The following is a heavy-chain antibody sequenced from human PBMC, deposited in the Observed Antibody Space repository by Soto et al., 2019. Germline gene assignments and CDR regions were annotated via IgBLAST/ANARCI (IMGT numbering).Heavy chain of an antibody. CDR2: ITGNGDFT. V-gene: IGHV3-23*01. Sequence: EVQLLESGGALVQPGGSLKLSCIASGFTYSSYAMTWVRQAPGKGLEWVSSITGNGDFTYHADSVKGRFAISRDNSNNTLFLQLYSLRAEDTAIYYCARPRSGRSGGQLDSWGQGTLVTVSS. J-gene: IGHJ4*02. D-gene: IGHD1-26*01. CDR1: GFTYSSYA. CDR3: ARPRSGRSGGQLDS.